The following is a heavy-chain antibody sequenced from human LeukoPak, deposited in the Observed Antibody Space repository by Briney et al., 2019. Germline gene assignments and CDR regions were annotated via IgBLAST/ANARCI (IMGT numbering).Heavy chain of an antibody. V-gene: IGHV3-23*01. CDR3: ARRTRLAPDY. D-gene: IGHD6-19*01. CDR1: GFTFSSYS. J-gene: IGHJ4*02. Sequence: PGGSLRLSCAASGFTFSSYSMNWVRQAPGKGLEWVSAISGSGGNTYYADSVKGRFTISRDNSKNTLYLQMNSLRAEDTALYYCARRTRLAPDYWGQGTLVTVSS. CDR2: ISGSGGNT.